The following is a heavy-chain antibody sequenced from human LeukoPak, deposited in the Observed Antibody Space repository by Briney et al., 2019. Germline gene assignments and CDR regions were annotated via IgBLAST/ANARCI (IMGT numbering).Heavy chain of an antibody. Sequence: GGSLRLSCAASGFTFSSYAMSWIRQAPGKGLERVSGISGGGGSTYYADSVKGRFTISRDNSKNTLYLQMNSLRAEDTAVYYCAKAYYYDSSAYYSGRLLYFQHWGQGTLVTVSS. V-gene: IGHV3-23*01. CDR3: AKAYYYDSSAYYSGRLLYFQH. CDR1: GFTFSSYA. J-gene: IGHJ1*01. CDR2: ISGGGGST. D-gene: IGHD3-22*01.